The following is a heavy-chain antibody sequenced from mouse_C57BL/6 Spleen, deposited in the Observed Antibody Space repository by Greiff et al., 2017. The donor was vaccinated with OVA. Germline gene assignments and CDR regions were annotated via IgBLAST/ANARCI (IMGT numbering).Heavy chain of an antibody. CDR2: IYPGDGDT. CDR1: GYAFSSSW. CDR3: ARSGYYGSSYEYFGY. Sequence: VQLQQSGPELVKPGASVKISCKASGYAFSSSWMNWVKQRPGKGLEWIGRIYPGDGDTNYNGKFKGKATLTADKSSSTAYMQLSSLTSEDSAVYFCARSGYYGSSYEYFGYWGQGTTLTVSS. J-gene: IGHJ2*01. V-gene: IGHV1-82*01. D-gene: IGHD1-1*01.